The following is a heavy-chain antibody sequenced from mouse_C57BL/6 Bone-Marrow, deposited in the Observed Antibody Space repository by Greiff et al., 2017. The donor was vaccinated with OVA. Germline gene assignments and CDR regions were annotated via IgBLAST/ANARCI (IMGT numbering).Heavy chain of an antibody. J-gene: IGHJ2*01. D-gene: IGHD2-3*01. V-gene: IGHV1-9*01. CDR2: ILPGRGST. CDR1: GYTFTGYW. CDR3: ARSGYYSYYFDY. Sequence: VQLQQSGAELMKPGASVKLSCKATGYTFTGYWIEWVKQRPGHGLEWIGEILPGRGSTNYNEKFKGKATLTADKSSSTAYMQFSSLTSEDSAIYYCARSGYYSYYFDYWGQGTTLTVSS.